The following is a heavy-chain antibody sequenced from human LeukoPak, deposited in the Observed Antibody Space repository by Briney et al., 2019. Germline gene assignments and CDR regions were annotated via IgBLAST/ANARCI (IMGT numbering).Heavy chain of an antibody. CDR1: GFTFSSYA. CDR2: IKTDGSVK. Sequence: GGSLRLSCAASGFTFSSYAMSWVRQAPGKGLEWVANIKTDGSVKNYVDSVKGRFTISRDNAKTSLYLQVNSLRAEDTAVYYCARDIGWSNFDYWGQGTLVTVSS. V-gene: IGHV3-7*01. CDR3: ARDIGWSNFDY. J-gene: IGHJ4*02. D-gene: IGHD3-10*01.